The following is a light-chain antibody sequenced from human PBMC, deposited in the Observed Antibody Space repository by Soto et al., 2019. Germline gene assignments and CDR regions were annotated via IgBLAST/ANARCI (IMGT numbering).Light chain of an antibody. J-gene: IGKJ1*01. V-gene: IGKV3-15*01. CDR2: GSA. Sequence: EIVMTQSPATLSVSPGERATLSCRASQSVFSSLAWYQQRPGQAPRLLIYGSATRATGIPDRFRGSGSGTEFTLTISSLQSEDSAVYYCQQYHSWPAFGQGTKVEIK. CDR1: QSVFSS. CDR3: QQYHSWPA.